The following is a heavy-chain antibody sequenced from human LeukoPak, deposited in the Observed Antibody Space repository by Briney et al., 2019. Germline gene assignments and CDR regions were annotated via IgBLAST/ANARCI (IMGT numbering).Heavy chain of an antibody. Sequence: SETLSLTCTVSGGSISSGSYYWSWIRQPAGKGLEWIGRIYTSGSTNYNPSLKSRVTISVDTSKNQFSLKLSSVTAVDTAVYYCARDSGSYFYNWFDPWGQGTLVTVSS. CDR3: ARDSGSYFYNWFDP. D-gene: IGHD1-26*01. J-gene: IGHJ5*02. V-gene: IGHV4-61*02. CDR1: GGSISSGSYY. CDR2: IYTSGST.